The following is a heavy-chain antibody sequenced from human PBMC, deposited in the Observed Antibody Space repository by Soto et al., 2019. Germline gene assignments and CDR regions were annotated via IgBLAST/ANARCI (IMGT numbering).Heavy chain of an antibody. CDR2: INYSGGFT. J-gene: IGHJ6*02. V-gene: IGHV3-23*01. D-gene: IGHD3-3*01. Sequence: EVQFLESGGGFEQPGGSLRLSCVASGFTFSNYAMSWVRQAPGKGLEWVSSINYSGGFTKYADSVTGRLTISRDNSKNTLFLQMNSLRVEDTAVYYCASGYYGNNDYYSGMDVWGQGTTVTVCS. CDR1: GFTFSNYA. CDR3: ASGYYGNNDYYSGMDV.